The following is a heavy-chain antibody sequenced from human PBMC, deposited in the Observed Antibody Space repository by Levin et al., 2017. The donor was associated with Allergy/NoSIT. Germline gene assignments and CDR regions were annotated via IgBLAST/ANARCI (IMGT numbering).Heavy chain of an antibody. CDR3: VTAVVGTTSY. D-gene: IGHD1-1*01. V-gene: IGHV3-74*01. J-gene: IGHJ4*02. CDR1: GFTFSNYW. Sequence: PGGSLRLSCAASGFTFSNYWMFWVRQSPGKGLMFVSRINIDETITTYADSVKGRFTISRDNAKNTLYLQMNSLRAEDTAVYYCVTAVVGTTSYWGQGTMVTVAS. CDR2: INIDETIT.